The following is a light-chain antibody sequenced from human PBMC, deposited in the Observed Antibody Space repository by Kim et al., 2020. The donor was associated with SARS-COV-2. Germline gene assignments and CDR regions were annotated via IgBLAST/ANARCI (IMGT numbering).Light chain of an antibody. CDR2: GAS. J-gene: IGKJ4*01. V-gene: IGKV3-15*01. CDR1: HSVSSS. CDR3: LQHNTWPLT. Sequence: SVSPGETITLSCRASHSVSSSLAWYQQKPGQAPRLLITGASSRATGVPARFSGSGSGTDYTLTISSLQSEDIAVYYCLQHNTWPLTFGGGTKLEI.